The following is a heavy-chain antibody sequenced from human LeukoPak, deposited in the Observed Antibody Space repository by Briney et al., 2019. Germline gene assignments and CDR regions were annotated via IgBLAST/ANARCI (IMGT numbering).Heavy chain of an antibody. V-gene: IGHV4-34*01. D-gene: IGHD4-17*01. CDR1: GGSFSGYY. Sequence: SDTLSLTCAVYGGSFSGYYWSWIRQPPGKGLEWIGEINHSGSTNYNPSLKSRVTISVDTSKNQFSLKLSSVTAADTTVYYCARASFIYGDYDDYWGQGTLVTVSS. CDR3: ARASFIYGDYDDY. CDR2: INHSGST. J-gene: IGHJ4*02.